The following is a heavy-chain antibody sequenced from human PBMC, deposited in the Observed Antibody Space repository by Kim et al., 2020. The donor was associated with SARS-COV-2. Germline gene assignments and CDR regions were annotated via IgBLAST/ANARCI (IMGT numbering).Heavy chain of an antibody. CDR1: GGSISSSSYY. J-gene: IGHJ5*02. V-gene: IGHV4-39*01. CDR3: ARLTARGVGPGAIRGGSRSSSIVGGFEL. Sequence: SETLSLTCTVSGGSISSSSYYWGWIRQPPGKGLEWIGSIYYSGSTYYNPSLKSRVTISVDTSKNQFSLKLSSVTAADTAVYYCARLTARGVGPGAIRGGSRSSSIVGGFELWGPGSLVTVSS. D-gene: IGHD2-2*01. CDR2: IYYSGST.